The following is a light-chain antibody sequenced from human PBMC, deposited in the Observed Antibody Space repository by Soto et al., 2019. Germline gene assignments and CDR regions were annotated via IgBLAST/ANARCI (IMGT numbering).Light chain of an antibody. CDR2: DVS. CDR1: TSDVGGYNY. CDR3: CSYAATYTWV. J-gene: IGLJ3*02. Sequence: QSALTQPRSVSASPGQSVTISCTGTTSDVGGYNYVSWFQQYSGQAPKLMIYDVSKRPSGVPDRFSGSKSGNTASLTISGLQAEDEAAYYCCSYAATYTWVFGGGTKLTVL. V-gene: IGLV2-11*01.